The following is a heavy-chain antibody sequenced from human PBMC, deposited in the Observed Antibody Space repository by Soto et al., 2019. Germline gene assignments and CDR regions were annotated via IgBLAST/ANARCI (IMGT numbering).Heavy chain of an antibody. J-gene: IGHJ5*02. Sequence: SETLSLTCTVSGGSIASGGYYWGWIRQSPEKGLEWIGSVYYGGSTYYNPSLQSRLTMSIDTSKSQFSLNLSSVTAADTAVYFCARHSCVAPASTGVAFDPCGQGSLVTVSS. CDR3: ARHSCVAPASTGVAFDP. V-gene: IGHV4-39*01. CDR2: VYYGGST. D-gene: IGHD2-2*01. CDR1: GGSIASGGYY.